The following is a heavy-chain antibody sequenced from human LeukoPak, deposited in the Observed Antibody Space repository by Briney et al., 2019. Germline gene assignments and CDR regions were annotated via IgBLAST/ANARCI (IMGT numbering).Heavy chain of an antibody. D-gene: IGHD2-8*01. CDR3: AGSMLPNYYFDY. Sequence: SVKVSCKASGGTFSSYAISWVRQAPGQGLEWMGGIIPIFGTANYAQKFQGRVTITTDESTSTAYMGLSSLRSEDTAVYYCAGSMLPNYYFDYWGQGTLVTVSS. CDR1: GGTFSSYA. J-gene: IGHJ4*02. CDR2: IIPIFGTA. V-gene: IGHV1-69*05.